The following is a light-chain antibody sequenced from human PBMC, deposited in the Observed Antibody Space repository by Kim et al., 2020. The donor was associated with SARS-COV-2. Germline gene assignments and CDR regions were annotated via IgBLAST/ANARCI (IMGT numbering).Light chain of an antibody. CDR2: QDS. V-gene: IGLV3-1*01. CDR1: KLGDKY. J-gene: IGLJ1*01. Sequence: LSPGQTASITCSGDKLGDKYACWYQQKPCQSPVLVIYQDSKRPSGIPERFSGSNSGNTATLTISGTQAMDEADYYCQAWDSSTVVFGTGTKVTVL. CDR3: QAWDSSTVV.